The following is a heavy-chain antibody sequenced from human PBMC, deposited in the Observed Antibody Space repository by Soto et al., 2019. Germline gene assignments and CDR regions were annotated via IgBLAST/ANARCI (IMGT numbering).Heavy chain of an antibody. Sequence: SETLSLTCAVSGGSISSGGYSWSWIRQPPGKGLEWIGYIDQSGSTYYNPSLKSRVTISVDRSKNQFSLRLSSVTAADTAVYYCARSRYIYGADAFDIWGLGTMVTVSS. CDR2: IDQSGST. CDR3: ARSRYIYGADAFDI. V-gene: IGHV4-30-2*01. J-gene: IGHJ3*02. CDR1: GGSISSGGYS. D-gene: IGHD5-18*01.